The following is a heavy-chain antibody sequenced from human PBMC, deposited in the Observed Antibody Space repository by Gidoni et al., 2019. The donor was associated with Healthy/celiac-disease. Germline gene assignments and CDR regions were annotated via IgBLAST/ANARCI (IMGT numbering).Heavy chain of an antibody. D-gene: IGHD1-26*01. CDR3: ARDPGSWDQVVYYYGMDV. CDR2: ITSSSSSI. J-gene: IGHJ6*02. CDR1: GFPLSSDR. V-gene: IGHV3-21*01. Sequence: EVQLVESGGGLVRPGGPLSLHCAASGFPLSSDRLIWVRQAPGKGLECVSSITSSSSSIYYADSVNGRFTISRDNAKHSLYLQMNSLSAADTAVYYCARDPGSWDQVVYYYGMDVWCQGTTVTVSS.